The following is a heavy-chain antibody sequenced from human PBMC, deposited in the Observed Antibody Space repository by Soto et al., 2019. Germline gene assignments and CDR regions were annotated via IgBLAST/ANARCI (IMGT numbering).Heavy chain of an antibody. D-gene: IGHD3-16*01. CDR2: FYSGGDT. CDR1: GFTVNTKH. Sequence: EVELVESGGGLIQPGGSLRLSCAASGFTVNTKHMSWVRQAPGKGLGWVSVFYSGGDTNYADPVKGRFTFYRDIAKNTLYLYMTNMTLDDTALYYCVGAMGFGCSAGVYWGQGTLVTVSS. V-gene: IGHV3-53*01. J-gene: IGHJ4*02. CDR3: VGAMGFGCSAGVY.